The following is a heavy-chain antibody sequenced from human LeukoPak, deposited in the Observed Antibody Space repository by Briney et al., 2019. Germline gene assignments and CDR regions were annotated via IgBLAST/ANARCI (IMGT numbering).Heavy chain of an antibody. V-gene: IGHV3-21*01. CDR3: AREARWLVGATVDY. CDR2: ISSSSSYI. CDR1: GFTFSSYS. Sequence: GGSLRLSCAASGFTFSSYSMNWVRQAPGKGLEWVSSISSSSSYIYYADSVKGRFTISRDNAKNSLYLQMNSLRAEDTAVYYCAREARWLVGATVDYWGQGTPVTVSS. D-gene: IGHD1-26*01. J-gene: IGHJ4*02.